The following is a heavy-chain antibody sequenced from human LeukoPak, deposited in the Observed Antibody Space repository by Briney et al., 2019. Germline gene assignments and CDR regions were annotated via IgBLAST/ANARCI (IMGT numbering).Heavy chain of an antibody. V-gene: IGHV5-51*01. J-gene: IGHJ6*02. CDR1: GYSFTSYW. CDR3: ARHGGVSGSGSYYMYYYYYGMDV. D-gene: IGHD3-10*01. CDR2: IYPGDSDT. Sequence: GESLKISCKGSGYSFTSYWIGWVRQMPGKGLEWMGIIYPGDSDTRYSPSFQGQVTISADKSISTAYLQWSSLKASDTAMYYCARHGGVSGSGSYYMYYYYYGMDVWGQGTMVTVSS.